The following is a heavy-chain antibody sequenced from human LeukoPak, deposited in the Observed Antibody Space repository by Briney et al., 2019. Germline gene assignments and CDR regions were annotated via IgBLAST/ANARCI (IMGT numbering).Heavy chain of an antibody. CDR2: ISSSSSYI. Sequence: GGSLRLSCAGSGFTFSNYWRSWVRQAPGKGLEWVSSISSSSSYIYYADSVKGRFTISRDNAKNSLYLQMNSLRAEDTAVYYCARIASYCGGDCHPTHDYWGQGTLVTVSS. V-gene: IGHV3-21*01. J-gene: IGHJ4*02. D-gene: IGHD2-21*02. CDR1: GFTFSNYW. CDR3: ARIASYCGGDCHPTHDY.